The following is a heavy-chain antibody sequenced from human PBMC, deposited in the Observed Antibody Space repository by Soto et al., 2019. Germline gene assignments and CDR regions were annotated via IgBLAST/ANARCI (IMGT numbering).Heavy chain of an antibody. D-gene: IGHD4-17*01. CDR2: ISGSGDST. CDR3: AKHHGDYYYYMDV. Sequence: GGSLRLSCAASGFTFSSYAMSWVRQAPGKGLEWVSAISGSGDSTYYADSVKGRFSISRDNSKNTLYLQMSSLRAEDTAVYYCAKHHGDYYYYMDVWGKGTTVTVSS. V-gene: IGHV3-23*01. J-gene: IGHJ6*03. CDR1: GFTFSSYA.